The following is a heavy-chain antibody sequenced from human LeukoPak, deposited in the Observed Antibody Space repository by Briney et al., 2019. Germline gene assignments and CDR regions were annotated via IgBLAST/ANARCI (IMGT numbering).Heavy chain of an antibody. J-gene: IGHJ4*02. Sequence: PGGSLRLSCAASGFTFSSYGMHWVRQAPGKGLEWVSSISSSSSYIYYADSVKGRFTISRDNAKNSLYLQMNSLRAEDTAVYYCARDNYYDSSGYEHIDYWGQGTLVTVSS. CDR3: ARDNYYDSSGYEHIDY. CDR1: GFTFSSYG. CDR2: ISSSSSYI. V-gene: IGHV3-21*01. D-gene: IGHD3-22*01.